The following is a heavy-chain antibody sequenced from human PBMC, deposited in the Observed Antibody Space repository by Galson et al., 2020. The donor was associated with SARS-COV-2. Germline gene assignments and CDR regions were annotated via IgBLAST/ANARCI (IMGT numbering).Heavy chain of an antibody. CDR2: ISSSGSTI. J-gene: IGHJ4*02. V-gene: IGHV3-48*03. D-gene: IGHD1-26*01. CDR1: GFTFSSYE. CDR3: ARNPSGSYRPYYFDY. Sequence: GESLKISCAASGFTFSSYEMNWVRQAPGKGLEWVSYISSSGSTIYYADSVKGRFTISRDNAKNSLYLQMNSLRAEDTAVYYCARNPSGSYRPYYFDYWGQGTLVTVSS.